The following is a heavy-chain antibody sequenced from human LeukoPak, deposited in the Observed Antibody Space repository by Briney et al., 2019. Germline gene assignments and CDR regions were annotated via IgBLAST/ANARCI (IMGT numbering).Heavy chain of an antibody. CDR3: AKDMSRTIAVAGLDY. D-gene: IGHD6-19*01. J-gene: IGHJ4*02. V-gene: IGHV3-48*03. Sequence: PGGSLRLSCVASGFSFNTYEMNWVRQAPGKGLEWISYISVGGSDEDYADSVKGRFSVSRDNAKNSLFLQMNSLRAEDTALYYCAKDMSRTIAVAGLDYWGQGTLVTVSS. CDR1: GFSFNTYE. CDR2: ISVGGSDE.